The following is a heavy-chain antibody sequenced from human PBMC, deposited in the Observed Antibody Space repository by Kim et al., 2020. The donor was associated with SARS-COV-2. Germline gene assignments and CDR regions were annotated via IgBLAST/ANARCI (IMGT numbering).Heavy chain of an antibody. Sequence: SVKVSCKASGGTFSSYAISWVRQAPGQGLEWMGRIIPILGIANYAQKFQGRVTITADKSTSTAYMELSSLRSEDTAVYYCARDQAGVAAAEESWFDPWGQGSLVTASS. CDR1: GGTFSSYA. D-gene: IGHD6-13*01. CDR2: IIPILGIA. CDR3: ARDQAGVAAAEESWFDP. J-gene: IGHJ5*02. V-gene: IGHV1-69*04.